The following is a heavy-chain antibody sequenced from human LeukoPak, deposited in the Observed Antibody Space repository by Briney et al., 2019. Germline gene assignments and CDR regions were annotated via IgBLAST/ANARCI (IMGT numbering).Heavy chain of an antibody. Sequence: PGMSLRLSCVASGFPFTRNAMHWVRQAPGKGLEWVAVTSPDGSEQYYADPVKGRFTISRDNSRNTVYLQINSLRAEDTAVYYCGKTTVGYSSGQKPAWPVDYWGQGTLVTVSS. D-gene: IGHD5-18*01. CDR2: TSPDGSEQ. CDR1: GFPFTRNA. J-gene: IGHJ4*02. V-gene: IGHV3-30*07. CDR3: GKTTVGYSSGQKPAWPVDY.